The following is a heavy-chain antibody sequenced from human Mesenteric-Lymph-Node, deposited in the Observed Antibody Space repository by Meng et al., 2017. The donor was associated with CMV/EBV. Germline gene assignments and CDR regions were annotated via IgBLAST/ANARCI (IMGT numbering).Heavy chain of an antibody. Sequence: SETLSLTCTVSGGSITSDGYSWTWIRQHPGKGLEWIGYIYSSGSAYYNPSLKSRVTISVDTSKNQFSLKLSSVTAADTAFYYCARTPLYWGQGTLVTVSS. CDR1: GGSITSDGYS. V-gene: IGHV4-31*03. CDR2: IYSSGSA. D-gene: IGHD1-14*01. CDR3: ARTPLY. J-gene: IGHJ4*02.